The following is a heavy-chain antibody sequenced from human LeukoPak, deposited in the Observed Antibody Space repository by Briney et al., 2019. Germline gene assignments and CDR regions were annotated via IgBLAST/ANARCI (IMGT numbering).Heavy chain of an antibody. CDR2: RKQDGSEK. Sequence: PGGSLRLSCAASGFTFRNYWMNWVRQAPGKGLEWVTNRKQDGSEKYYGDSVKGRFTISRDNAKNSLYLQMNSLRAEDTAVYYCAGGSGWLIDYWGQGTLVTVSS. J-gene: IGHJ4*02. V-gene: IGHV3-7*01. CDR3: AGGSGWLIDY. CDR1: GFTFRNYW. D-gene: IGHD6-19*01.